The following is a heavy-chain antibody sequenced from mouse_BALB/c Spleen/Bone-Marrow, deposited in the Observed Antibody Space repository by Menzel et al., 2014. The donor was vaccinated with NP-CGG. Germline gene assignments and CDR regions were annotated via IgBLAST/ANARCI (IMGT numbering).Heavy chain of an antibody. D-gene: IGHD1-1*01. CDR1: GYTFTSYW. Sequence: VSCLASGYTFTSYWMNWVKQRPEQGLEWIGRIDPYDSETHYNQKFKDKAILTVDKSSIIAYVKRRSMASEDSEVYYCARGRDYYVFAYWGQGTLVTVSA. V-gene: IGHV1-74*01. CDR3: ARGRDYYVFAY. CDR2: IDPYDSET. J-gene: IGHJ3*01.